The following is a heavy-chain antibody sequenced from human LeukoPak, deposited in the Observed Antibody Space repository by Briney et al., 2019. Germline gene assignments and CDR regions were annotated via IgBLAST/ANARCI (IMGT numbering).Heavy chain of an antibody. CDR1: GGSFSGYY. V-gene: IGHV4-34*01. CDR3: ARRLKPRKYYDSSGYSYYFDY. Sequence: NPSETLSLTCAVYGGSFSGYYWSWIRQPPGKGLEWIGEINHSGSTNYNPSLKSRVTISVDTSKNQFSLKLSSVTAADTAVYYCARRLKPRKYYDSSGYSYYFDYWGQGTLVTVSS. CDR2: INHSGST. D-gene: IGHD3-22*01. J-gene: IGHJ4*02.